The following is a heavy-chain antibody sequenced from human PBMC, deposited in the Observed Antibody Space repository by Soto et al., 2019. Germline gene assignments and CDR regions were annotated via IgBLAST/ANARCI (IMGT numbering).Heavy chain of an antibody. V-gene: IGHV1-69*01. D-gene: IGHD3-10*01. CDR1: GGTFSSYF. CDR3: AREGRVTTGRAVIRSGMDV. J-gene: IGHJ6*02. CDR2: IIPVFGTA. Sequence: QVQLVQSGAEVKKAGSSVKVSCKVSGGTFSSYFINWVRQAPGQGLEWVGGIIPVFGTASYAEKFQGRVTITADESTSTAYMELSRLRSDDTAVYYCAREGRVTTGRAVIRSGMDVWGQGTTVTVSS.